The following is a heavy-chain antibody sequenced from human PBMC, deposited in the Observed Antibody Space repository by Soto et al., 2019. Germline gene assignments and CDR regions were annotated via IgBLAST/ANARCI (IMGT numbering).Heavy chain of an antibody. CDR1: GFTFSSYS. V-gene: IGHV3-21*01. Sequence: VQLVESGGGLVKPGGSLRLSCAASGFTFSSYSMNWVRQAPGKGLEWVSSISSSSSYIYYADSVKGRFTISRDNAKNSLYLQMNSLRAEDTAVYYCARDDYGDYRLRGYWGQGTLVTVSS. CDR2: ISSSSSYI. J-gene: IGHJ4*02. CDR3: ARDDYGDYRLRGY. D-gene: IGHD4-17*01.